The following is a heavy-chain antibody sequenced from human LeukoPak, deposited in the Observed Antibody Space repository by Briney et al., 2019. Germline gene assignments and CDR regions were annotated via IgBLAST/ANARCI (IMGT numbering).Heavy chain of an antibody. CDR2: ISYDGSNK. D-gene: IGHD6-19*01. V-gene: IGHV3-30*03. CDR1: GFTFSSYG. J-gene: IGHJ4*02. Sequence: PGRSLRLSCAASGFTFSSYGMHWVRQAPGKGLERVAVISYDGSNKYYADSVKGRFTISRDNSKNTLYLQMNSLRAEDTAVYYCTTAEAGYWGQGTLVTVSS. CDR3: TTAEAGY.